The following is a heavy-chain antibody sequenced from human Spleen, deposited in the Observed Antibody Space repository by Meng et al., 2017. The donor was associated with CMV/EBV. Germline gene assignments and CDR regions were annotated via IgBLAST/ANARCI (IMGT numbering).Heavy chain of an antibody. D-gene: IGHD5/OR15-5a*01. J-gene: IGHJ4*02. Sequence: SLKISCAASGFTFDDYAMHWVRQAPGRGLEWVSSISWNSGTIGYADSVKGRFTISRDNAKNSLYMQMNSLRAEDTALYYCAKDLLSTITGGFDYWGQGTRVTVSS. CDR2: ISWNSGTI. CDR1: GFTFDDYA. V-gene: IGHV3-9*01. CDR3: AKDLLSTITGGFDY.